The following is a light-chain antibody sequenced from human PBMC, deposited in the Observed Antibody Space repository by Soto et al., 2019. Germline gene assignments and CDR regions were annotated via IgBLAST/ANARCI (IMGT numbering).Light chain of an antibody. CDR2: GAS. J-gene: IGKJ1*01. Sequence: DIQMTQSPSSLSASVGYRVTITCRASQSISSYLNWYQQKPGQAPKRLIYGASSLQSGVPSRFSGSGSGTEFTLTISSLQTEDFATYYCLQHNSYPWTFGQGTKVDIK. CDR1: QSISSY. V-gene: IGKV1-17*01. CDR3: LQHNSYPWT.